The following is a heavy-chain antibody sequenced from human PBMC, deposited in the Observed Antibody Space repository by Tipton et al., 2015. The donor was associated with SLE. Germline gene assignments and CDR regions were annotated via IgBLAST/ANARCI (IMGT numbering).Heavy chain of an antibody. V-gene: IGHV4-59*01. J-gene: IGHJ3*02. CDR3: AGSMVQGVIGAFDI. D-gene: IGHD3-10*01. CDR2: IYHVGST. Sequence: TLSLTCSVSGGSISSNYWIWIRQTPGSGLEWIAYIYHVGSTNYNPSLKGRVTISVDTSKNQFSLKLSSVTAADTAVYYCAGSMVQGVIGAFDIWGQGTMVTVSS. CDR1: GGSISSNY.